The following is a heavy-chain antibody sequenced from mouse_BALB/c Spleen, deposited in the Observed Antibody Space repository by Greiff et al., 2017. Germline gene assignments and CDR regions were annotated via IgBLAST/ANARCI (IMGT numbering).Heavy chain of an antibody. CDR2: ISSGSSTI. Sequence: EVQLVESGGGLVQPGGSLYLSCAASGFSFSSFGMHWVRQPPGKGLEWVAYISSGSSTIYYADTVKGRFTISRDNPKNTLFLQMTSLRSEDTAMYYCARYRHAAAFDYWGQGTTVTVS. J-gene: IGHJ2*01. CDR3: ARYRHAAAFDY. V-gene: IGHV5-17*02. CDR1: GFSFSSFG.